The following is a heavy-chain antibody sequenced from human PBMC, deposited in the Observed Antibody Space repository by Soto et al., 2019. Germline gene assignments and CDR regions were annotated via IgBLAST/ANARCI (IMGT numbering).Heavy chain of an antibody. J-gene: IGHJ4*02. CDR1: GGSISSGDYY. D-gene: IGHD2-15*01. CDR2: IYYSGST. CDR3: ARGVVAGYNNYFDY. Sequence: TSETLSLTCTVSGGSISSGDYYWSWIRQPPGKGLEWIGYIYYSGSTYYNQSLKSRVTISVDTSKNQFSLKLSSVTAADTAVYYCARGVVAGYNNYFDYWGQGTLVTVSS. V-gene: IGHV4-30-4*01.